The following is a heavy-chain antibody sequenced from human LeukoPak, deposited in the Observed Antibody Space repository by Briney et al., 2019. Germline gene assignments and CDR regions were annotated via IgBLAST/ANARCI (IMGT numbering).Heavy chain of an antibody. CDR2: ISGSGGST. D-gene: IGHD2-21*02. J-gene: IGHJ4*02. Sequence: GGSLRLSCAASGFTFSSYAMSWVRQAPGKGLEWVSAISGSGGSTYYADSVKGRFTISRDNSKNTLYLQMNSLRAEDTAVYYCAKDGAAYCGGDCYSDFGYWGQGTLVTVSS. V-gene: IGHV3-23*01. CDR1: GFTFSSYA. CDR3: AKDGAAYCGGDCYSDFGY.